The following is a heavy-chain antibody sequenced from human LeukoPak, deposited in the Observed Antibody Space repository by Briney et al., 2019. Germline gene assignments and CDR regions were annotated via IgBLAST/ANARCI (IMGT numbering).Heavy chain of an antibody. V-gene: IGHV3-9*01. Sequence: GGSLRLSCAASGFTFNDYAMHWVRQAPGKGLEWVSGISWNGAYRGYADSVKGRFTISRDNAKNSLSLQMNSLRPEDTALYYCAKCGRVGAPNRGFDLWGRGTLVTVSS. CDR2: ISWNGAYR. J-gene: IGHJ2*01. CDR1: GFTFNDYA. D-gene: IGHD1-26*01. CDR3: AKCGRVGAPNRGFDL.